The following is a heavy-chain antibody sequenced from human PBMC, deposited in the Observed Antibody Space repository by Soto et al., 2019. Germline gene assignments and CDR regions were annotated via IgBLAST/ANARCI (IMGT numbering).Heavy chain of an antibody. CDR1: GFTFRDYY. J-gene: IGHJ3*02. CDR2: VGITGSDV. Sequence: QVQLVESGGGLVKPAGSLRLSCAASGFTFRDYYVSWIRQTPGKGLEWLSCVGITGSDVYYADSVKGRFSISRDNARNSRYLHRSTLRVEDTAVYYCARVGVAVAAAFDIWGQGTMVTVSS. D-gene: IGHD2-8*01. V-gene: IGHV3-11*01. CDR3: ARVGVAVAAAFDI.